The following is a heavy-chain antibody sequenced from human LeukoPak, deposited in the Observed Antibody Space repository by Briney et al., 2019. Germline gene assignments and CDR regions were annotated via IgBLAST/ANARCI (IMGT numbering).Heavy chain of an antibody. D-gene: IGHD6-13*01. CDR1: GLTFSTYW. CDR3: AGGASSTVHY. J-gene: IGHJ4*02. CDR2: INGDGSL. Sequence: GGSLRLSCAASGLTFSTYWMHWVRQAPGKGLVWVSRINGDGSLSYADSVKRRFTISRDNTKNMLYLQMNSLRAEDTAVYYCAGGASSTVHYWGQGTLVTVSS. V-gene: IGHV3-74*01.